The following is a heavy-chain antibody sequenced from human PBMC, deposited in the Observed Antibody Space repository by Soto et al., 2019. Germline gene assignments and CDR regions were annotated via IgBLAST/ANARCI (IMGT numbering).Heavy chain of an antibody. V-gene: IGHV3-21*01. Sequence: GGSLRLSCAASGFTFRSFTMNWVRQAPGKGLEWVSTISSNSAYIYYTDALRGRFAISRDNAKNSLHLQMNSLRAEDRAVYYCTRDASRDSSARGWFDPWGPGTLVTV. CDR2: ISSNSAYI. CDR1: GFTFRSFT. J-gene: IGHJ5*02. D-gene: IGHD6-13*01. CDR3: TRDASRDSSARGWFDP.